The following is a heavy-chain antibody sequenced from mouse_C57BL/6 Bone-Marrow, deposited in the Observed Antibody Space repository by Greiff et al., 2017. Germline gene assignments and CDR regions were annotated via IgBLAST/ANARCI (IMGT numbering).Heavy chain of an antibody. J-gene: IGHJ4*01. Sequence: QVQLQQPGAELVMPWASVKLSCKASGYTFTSYWMHWVKQRPGQGLEWIGDIDPSDSYTNYNQKFKGQSTLTVDKSSSTAYMQLSSLTSEDSAVYYCARSAYYSNLYAMDYWGQGTSVTVSS. CDR2: IDPSDSYT. CDR3: ARSAYYSNLYAMDY. CDR1: GYTFTSYW. V-gene: IGHV1-69*01. D-gene: IGHD2-5*01.